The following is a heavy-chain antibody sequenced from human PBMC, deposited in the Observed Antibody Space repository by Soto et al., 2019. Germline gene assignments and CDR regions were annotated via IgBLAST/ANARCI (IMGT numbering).Heavy chain of an antibody. CDR2: INHSGST. V-gene: IGHV4-34*01. D-gene: IGHD6-13*01. J-gene: IGHJ6*03. Sequence: SETLSLTCAVYGGSFSGYYRSWIRQPPGKGLEWIGEINHSGSTNYNPSLKSRVTISVDTSKNQFSLKLSSVTAADTAVYYCARGQLVPGYYYYYMDVWGKGTTVTVSS. CDR3: ARGQLVPGYYYYYMDV. CDR1: GGSFSGYY.